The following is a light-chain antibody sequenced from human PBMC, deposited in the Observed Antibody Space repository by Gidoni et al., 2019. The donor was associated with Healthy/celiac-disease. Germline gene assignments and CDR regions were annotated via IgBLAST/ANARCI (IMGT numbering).Light chain of an antibody. J-gene: IGKJ2*01. CDR2: LGS. CDR1: KSLLHSNGYNY. CDR3: MQAIQTPGT. Sequence: DIVVTHSPLSLAVTPGEAASISCRSSKSLLHSNGYNYLDWYLQKPGQAPQLLIYLGSNRDSGVPDRFSGSGSGTDFTLKISRVEAEDVGVYYCMQAIQTPGTFGQGTKLEIK. V-gene: IGKV2-28*01.